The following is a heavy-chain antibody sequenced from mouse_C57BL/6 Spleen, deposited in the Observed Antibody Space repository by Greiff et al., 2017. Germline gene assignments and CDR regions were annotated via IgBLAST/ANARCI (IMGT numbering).Heavy chain of an antibody. D-gene: IGHD1-1*01. CDR1: GFTFSSYA. CDR2: ISDGGSYT. CDR3: ARNYGSSYVGWYFDV. Sequence: EVKLMESGGGLVKPGGSLKLSCAASGFTFSSYAMSWVRQTPEKRLEWVATISDGGSYTYYPDNVKGRFTISRDNAKNNLYLQMSHLKSEDTAMYYCARNYGSSYVGWYFDVWGTGTTVTVSS. J-gene: IGHJ1*03. V-gene: IGHV5-4*03.